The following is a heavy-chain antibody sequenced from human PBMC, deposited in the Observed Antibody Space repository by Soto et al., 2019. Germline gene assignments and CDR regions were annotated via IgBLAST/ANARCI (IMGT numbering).Heavy chain of an antibody. Sequence: EVQLVVSGGGLVKPGGSLRLSCVASGFTFTSYSMNWVRQVPGKVLEWVSSISTSSPYISYADSVRGRFTISRDNARNSLFLQMSSLRVEDTAVYFCARTWDGTTHALNIWGHGTMVTVSS. CDR2: ISTSSPYI. CDR3: ARTWDGTTHALNI. CDR1: GFTFTSYS. J-gene: IGHJ3*02. V-gene: IGHV3-21*01. D-gene: IGHD1-7*01.